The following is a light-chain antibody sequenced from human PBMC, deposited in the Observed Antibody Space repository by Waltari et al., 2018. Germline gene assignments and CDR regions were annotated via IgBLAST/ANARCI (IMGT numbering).Light chain of an antibody. CDR1: QDIRSH. J-gene: IGKJ2*01. Sequence: DIQMTQSLSSLSASVGDRVTITCRASQDIRSHLGWYQQKPGRAPKRLIYFASILQSGVPSRFSGSGSGTEFTLTINSLLPEDFATYYCLQYNNYPYTFGQGTKVEIK. CDR2: FAS. V-gene: IGKV1-17*01. CDR3: LQYNNYPYT.